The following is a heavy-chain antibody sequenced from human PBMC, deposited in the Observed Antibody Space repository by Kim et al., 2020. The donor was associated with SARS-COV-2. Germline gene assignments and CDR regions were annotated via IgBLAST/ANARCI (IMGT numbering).Heavy chain of an antibody. J-gene: IGHJ6*02. Sequence: SETLSLTCTVSGGSISSIGYYWSWIRQHPGKGLEWIGYIYYSGSTYYNPSLKSRVTISVDTSKNQFSLKLSSVTAADTAVYYCARCLSGYPNYGMDVWGQGTTVTVSS. D-gene: IGHD3-22*01. V-gene: IGHV4-31*03. CDR1: GGSISSIGYY. CDR3: ARCLSGYPNYGMDV. CDR2: IYYSGST.